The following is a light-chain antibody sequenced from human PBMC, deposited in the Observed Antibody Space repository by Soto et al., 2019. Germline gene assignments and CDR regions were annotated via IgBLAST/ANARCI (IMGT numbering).Light chain of an antibody. CDR2: DPS. J-gene: IGKJ4*01. CDR1: QSVGSS. CDR3: QQRSRSLP. Sequence: EIVLTQSPDTLSLSPGGRATLSSRASQSVGSSLAWYQQKPGQPPRLLIYDPSNRPPGIPARFSGSGSGTDFTLTISSLEPEDFAVCFCQQRSRSLPFAGGTRVEIK. V-gene: IGKV3-11*01.